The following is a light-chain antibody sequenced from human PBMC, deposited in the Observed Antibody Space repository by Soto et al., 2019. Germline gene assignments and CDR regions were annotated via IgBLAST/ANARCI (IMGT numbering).Light chain of an antibody. Sequence: SYELTQPPSVSVSPGQTASITCSGDKLGDKYACWYQQKPRQSPVLVIYQDSKRPSGIPERFSGSNSGNTATLTISGTQAMDEADYYCQAWDSSTGGVFGTGTKLTVL. V-gene: IGLV3-1*01. J-gene: IGLJ1*01. CDR3: QAWDSSTGGV. CDR2: QDS. CDR1: KLGDKY.